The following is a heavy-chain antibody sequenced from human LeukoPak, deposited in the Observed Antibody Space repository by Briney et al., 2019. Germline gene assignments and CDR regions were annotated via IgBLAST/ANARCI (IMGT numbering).Heavy chain of an antibody. J-gene: IGHJ4*02. Sequence: GGSLRLSCAASGVTLSSYAMHWVRQAPGKGLEWVAVISYDGSNKYYADSAKGRFTISRDNSKNTLYLQMNSLRAEDTAVYYCARGEQQLVPDFDYWGQGTLVTVSS. CDR2: ISYDGSNK. CDR1: GVTLSSYA. D-gene: IGHD6-13*01. V-gene: IGHV3-30-3*01. CDR3: ARGEQQLVPDFDY.